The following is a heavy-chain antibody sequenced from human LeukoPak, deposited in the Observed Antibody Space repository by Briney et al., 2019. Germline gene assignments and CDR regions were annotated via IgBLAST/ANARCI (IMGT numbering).Heavy chain of an antibody. D-gene: IGHD6-19*01. CDR1: GGSISSSSYY. J-gene: IGHJ4*02. CDR2: IDYSGNT. Sequence: KPLETLSLTCIVSGGSISSSSYYWGWIRQSPGKGLEWIGRIDYSGNTYYNPSLKSRITISVDTSKNQFSLKLSSVTAADTSLYYCARESSATDYWGQGTLVTISS. V-gene: IGHV4-39*02. CDR3: ARESSATDY.